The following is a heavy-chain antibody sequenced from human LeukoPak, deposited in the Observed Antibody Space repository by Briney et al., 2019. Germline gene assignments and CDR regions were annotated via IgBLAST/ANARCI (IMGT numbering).Heavy chain of an antibody. Sequence: TGGSLRLSCAASGFTFSDYYMSWIRQAPGKGLEWVSYISSSGSTIYYADSVKGRFTISRDNAKNSLYLQMNSLRAEDTAVYYCARHDQYDFWSGIDYWGQGTLVTVSS. CDR2: ISSSGSTI. D-gene: IGHD3-3*01. CDR3: ARHDQYDFWSGIDY. CDR1: GFTFSDYY. J-gene: IGHJ4*02. V-gene: IGHV3-11*01.